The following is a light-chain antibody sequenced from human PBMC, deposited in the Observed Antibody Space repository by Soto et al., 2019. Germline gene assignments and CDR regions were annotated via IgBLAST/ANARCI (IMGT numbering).Light chain of an antibody. CDR3: CSCAAVSSTGVVGV. V-gene: IGLV2-11*01. CDR2: DVN. CDR1: SSDVGAYNY. Sequence: QSALTQPRSVSGSPGHSVTISCTGTSSDVGAYNYVSWYQQHPGQAPKLMIYDVNRRPSGVPDRFSGSKSGNTASLTISGLPAEDGGVYSGCSCAAVSSTGVVGVLGGGTKL. J-gene: IGLJ3*02.